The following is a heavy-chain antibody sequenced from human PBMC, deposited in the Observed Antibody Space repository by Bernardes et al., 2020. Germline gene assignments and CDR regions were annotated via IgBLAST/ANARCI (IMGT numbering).Heavy chain of an antibody. CDR1: AFTFRNYG. CDR3: ARERVGYYNYIWGSLFHYAMDD. CDR2: IFYDGSNK. D-gene: IGHD3-16*01. V-gene: IGHV3-33*01. Sequence: AGSLIPSCAASAFTFRNYGMHWVRQAPGQGLEWVADIFYDGSNKYYGDSVKGRFTISRDNSKNTVYLHMSSLRAEDTAVYYCARERVGYYNYIWGSLFHYAMDDWGQGTTVTVSS. J-gene: IGHJ6*02.